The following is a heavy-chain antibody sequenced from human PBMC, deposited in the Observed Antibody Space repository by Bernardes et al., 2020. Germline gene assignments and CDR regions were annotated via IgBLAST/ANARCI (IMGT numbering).Heavy chain of an antibody. D-gene: IGHD2-15*01. V-gene: IGHV3-9*01. CDR3: AKEDRYCSGGYCYSAEYYFDS. CDR2: ISWNSGSI. J-gene: IGHJ4*02. Sequence: GGSLRLSCAATGFSFDDYAMHWVRQAPGKGLEWVSGISWNSGSIGYADSVKGRFTISRDNAKNSLFLQMNSLRAEDTALYYCAKEDRYCSGGYCYSAEYYFDSWGQGTLVTVSS. CDR1: GFSFDDYA.